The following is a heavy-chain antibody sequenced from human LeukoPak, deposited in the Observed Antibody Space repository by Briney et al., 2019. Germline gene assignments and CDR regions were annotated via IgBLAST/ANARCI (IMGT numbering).Heavy chain of an antibody. J-gene: IGHJ6*03. CDR2: IGGRGGSA. D-gene: IGHD3-9*01. Sequence: GGSLRLSCAASEFVFTTCGMNWVRQTPGKGLEWVSAIGGRGGSAYYADSVKGRFTISRDNSKNTLYLQMNSLRAEDTAVYYCAKQGRDWLRDYYYYMDVWGKGTTVTISS. CDR1: EFVFTTCG. CDR3: AKQGRDWLRDYYYYMDV. V-gene: IGHV3-23*01.